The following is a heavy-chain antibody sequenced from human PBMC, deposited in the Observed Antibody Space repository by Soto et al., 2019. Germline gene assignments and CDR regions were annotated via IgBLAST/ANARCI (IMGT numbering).Heavy chain of an antibody. CDR1: GGSITSHY. Sequence: PSETLSLTCTVSGGSITSHYWSWIRQSPGKGLEWIAYMHHSGSTNYNPSLKSRVTVSIDTSKSQVSLRLSSVTAADTAVYYCARHTYGSYYYYGMDVWGQGTTVTVSS. CDR3: ARHTYGSYYYYGMDV. CDR2: MHHSGST. V-gene: IGHV4-59*08. J-gene: IGHJ6*02. D-gene: IGHD3-10*01.